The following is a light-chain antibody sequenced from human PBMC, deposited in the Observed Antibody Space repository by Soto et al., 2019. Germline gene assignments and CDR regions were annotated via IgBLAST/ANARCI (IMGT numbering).Light chain of an antibody. CDR3: CSYTGWDKWV. Sequence: QSALTQPPSASGSPGQSVTISCTGTSGDFGDYNYVSWYQQYPGKAPKLMIYEVNKRPSGVPDRFSASKSGNTASLTVSGLQTEDEADYFCCSYTGWDKWVFGGGTKLTVL. CDR1: SGDFGDYNY. CDR2: EVN. V-gene: IGLV2-8*01. J-gene: IGLJ3*02.